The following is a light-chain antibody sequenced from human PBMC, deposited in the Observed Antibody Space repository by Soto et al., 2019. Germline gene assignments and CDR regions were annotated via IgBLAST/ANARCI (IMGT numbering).Light chain of an antibody. CDR1: NSDVGGYDY. V-gene: IGLV2-14*01. CDR3: SSLTSSNTWV. Sequence: QAASVSGSPGQSITISCTGTNSDVGGYDYVSWYQHYPGKAPKLLIYQVNNRPSGVSSRFSGSKSGNTASLTFSGLQAEDEADYYCSSLTSSNTWVFGGGTKLTVL. CDR2: QVN. J-gene: IGLJ3*02.